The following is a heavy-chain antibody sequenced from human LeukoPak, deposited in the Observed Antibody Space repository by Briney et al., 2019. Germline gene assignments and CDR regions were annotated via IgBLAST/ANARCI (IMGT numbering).Heavy chain of an antibody. CDR1: GFTFDDYA. CDR2: IGGDGGST. D-gene: IGHD3-22*01. CDR3: VKEPHYYDRSGYF. V-gene: IGHV3-43*02. J-gene: IGHJ4*02. Sequence: TGGSLRLSCAASGFTFDDYAMHWVRHAPGKGLEWVPLIGGDGGSTYYADSVKGRFTISRDNSKNSLFLQMKSLRTDDTALYYCVKEPHYYDRSGYFWGQGTLVTVSS.